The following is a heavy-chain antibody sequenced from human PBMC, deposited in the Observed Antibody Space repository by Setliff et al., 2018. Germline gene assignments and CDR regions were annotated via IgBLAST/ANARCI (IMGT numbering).Heavy chain of an antibody. CDR3: TGSHRTVVTVRPY. V-gene: IGHV3-30-3*01. J-gene: IGHJ4*02. CDR1: GFTFSSYA. CDR2: ISYDGSNK. Sequence: PGGSLRLSCAASGFTFSSYAMHWVRQAPGKGLEWVAVISYDGSNKYYADSVKGRFTISRDNSKNTLYLQMNSLRAEDAAVYYCTGSHRTVVTVRPYWGQGTLVTVSS. D-gene: IGHD2-21*02.